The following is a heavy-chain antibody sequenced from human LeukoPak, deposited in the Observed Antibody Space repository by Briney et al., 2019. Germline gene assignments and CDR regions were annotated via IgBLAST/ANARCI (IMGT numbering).Heavy chain of an antibody. CDR3: ASTYCSSTSCYTGIFDY. CDR2: IYYSGST. J-gene: IGHJ4*02. CDR1: GGSISSGDYY. D-gene: IGHD2-2*02. V-gene: IGHV4-30-4*08. Sequence: SQTLSLTCTVSGGSISSGDYYWSWTRQPPGKGLEWIGYIYYSGSTYYNPSLKSRVTISVDTSKNQFSLKLSSVTAADTAVYYCASTYCSSTSCYTGIFDYWGQGTLVTVSS.